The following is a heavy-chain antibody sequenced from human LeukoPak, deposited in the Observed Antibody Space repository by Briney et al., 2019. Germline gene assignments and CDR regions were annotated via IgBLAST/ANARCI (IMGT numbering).Heavy chain of an antibody. Sequence: PGRSLRLSCAASGFTFSSYGMHWVRQAPGKGLEWVAVIWYDGSNKYYADSVEGRFTISRDNSKNTLYLQMNSLRAEDTAVYYCARGFLSGYDLGGVDYWGQGTLVTVSS. V-gene: IGHV3-33*01. CDR2: IWYDGSNK. D-gene: IGHD5-12*01. J-gene: IGHJ4*02. CDR1: GFTFSSYG. CDR3: ARGFLSGYDLGGVDY.